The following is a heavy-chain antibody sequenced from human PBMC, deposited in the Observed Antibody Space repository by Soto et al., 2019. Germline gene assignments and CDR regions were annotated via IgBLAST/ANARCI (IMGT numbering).Heavy chain of an antibody. V-gene: IGHV4-39*01. Sequence: ETLSLTCTVSGGSISRSSYSWGWIRQPPGKGLEWIGTIYYSGSTYYNPSLKSRVTISVDTSKNQFSLKLSSVTAADTAVYYCATRQGGSYNWFDPWGQGTLVTVSS. CDR2: IYYSGST. CDR3: ATRQGGSYNWFDP. J-gene: IGHJ5*02. D-gene: IGHD2-15*01. CDR1: GGSISRSSYS.